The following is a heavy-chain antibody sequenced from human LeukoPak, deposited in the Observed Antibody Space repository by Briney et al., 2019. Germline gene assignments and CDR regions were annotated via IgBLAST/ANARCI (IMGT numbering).Heavy chain of an antibody. CDR3: ARVLGVYYYDSSGYYPPPFDY. V-gene: IGHV1-2*02. D-gene: IGHD3-22*01. CDR1: GYTFTGYY. J-gene: IGHJ4*02. CDR2: INPNSGGT. Sequence: ASVKVSCKASGYTFTGYYMHWVRQAPGQGLAWMGWINPNSGGTNYAQKFQGRVTMTRDTSISTAYMELSRLRSDDTAVYHCARVLGVYYYDSSGYYPPPFDYWGQGTLVTVSS.